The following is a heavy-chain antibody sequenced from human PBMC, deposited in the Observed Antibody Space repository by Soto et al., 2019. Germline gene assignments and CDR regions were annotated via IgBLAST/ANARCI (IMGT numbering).Heavy chain of an antibody. D-gene: IGHD1-26*01. V-gene: IGHV3-23*04. CDR3: ARGTHSYSGSHELDA. Sequence: EVQLVESGGRLVQRGGSLRLSCSGSGFIFGDHVMDWVRQAPGKGLEWVAGISGSGNSPFFRDSVKGRFTISRDNSKNTVYLEMNILRDQDSAMYFCARGTHSYSGSHELDAWGLGTLVTVSS. J-gene: IGHJ5*02. CDR2: ISGSGNSP. CDR1: GFIFGDHV.